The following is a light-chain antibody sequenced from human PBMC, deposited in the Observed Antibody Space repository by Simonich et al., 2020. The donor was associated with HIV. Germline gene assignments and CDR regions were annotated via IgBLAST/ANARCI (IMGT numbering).Light chain of an antibody. CDR3: SSYTSSSTLGV. V-gene: IGLV2-8*01. CDR1: SSDVGGYNY. Sequence: QSALTQPLSASGSPGQSVTISCTGTSSDVGGYNYVSWYQQHPGKAPKLMIYEVSKRPSGVPDHFSGSKSGNTASLTISGLQAEDEADYYCSSYTSSSTLGVFGGGTKLTVL. J-gene: IGLJ3*02. CDR2: EVS.